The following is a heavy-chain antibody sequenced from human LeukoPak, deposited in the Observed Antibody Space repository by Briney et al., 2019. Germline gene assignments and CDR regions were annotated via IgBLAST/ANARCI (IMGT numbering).Heavy chain of an antibody. CDR1: GFTFSSYW. Sequence: TGGSLRLSCAASGFTFSSYWMHWVRQAPGKGLVWVSRINSDGSSTSYADSVKGRFTISRDNAKNTLYLQMNSLRVEDTAVYYCARETPRRGETRDGYRWGQGTLVTVSS. D-gene: IGHD5-24*01. CDR3: ARETPRRGETRDGYR. J-gene: IGHJ4*02. CDR2: INSDGSST. V-gene: IGHV3-74*01.